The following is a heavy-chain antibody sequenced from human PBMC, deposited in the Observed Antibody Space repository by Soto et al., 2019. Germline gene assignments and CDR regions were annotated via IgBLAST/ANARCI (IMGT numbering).Heavy chain of an antibody. Sequence: QITLKESGPTLVKPTQTLTLTCTFSGFSLSTSGVGVGWIRQPPGKALEWLALIYWDDDKRYSPSLKSRLTITKDTSKNQVVLTMTNMDPVDTATYYCAVIFCGWPPFDYWGQGTLVTVSS. J-gene: IGHJ4*02. V-gene: IGHV2-5*02. CDR1: GFSLSTSGVG. D-gene: IGHD6-19*01. CDR3: AVIFCGWPPFDY. CDR2: IYWDDDK.